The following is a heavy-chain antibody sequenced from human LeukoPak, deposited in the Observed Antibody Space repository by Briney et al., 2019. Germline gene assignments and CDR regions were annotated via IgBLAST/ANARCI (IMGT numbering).Heavy chain of an antibody. Sequence: GGSLRLSCAASGFTFSSYWMAWVRQAAGKGLEWVANIKTDGYDKYYVDSLKGRFTISRDNAENSLYLQMDSLRAEDTAVYDCARALYNQGWFPDYFDYWGQGTLVTVSS. CDR3: ARALYNQGWFPDYFDY. CDR1: GFTFSSYW. V-gene: IGHV3-7*01. CDR2: IKTDGYDK. D-gene: IGHD1-14*01. J-gene: IGHJ4*02.